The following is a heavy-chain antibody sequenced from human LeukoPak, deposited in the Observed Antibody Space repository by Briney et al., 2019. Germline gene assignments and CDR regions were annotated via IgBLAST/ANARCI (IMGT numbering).Heavy chain of an antibody. V-gene: IGHV3-30*04. CDR3: ARGAIFGVVITRSAFDI. CDR1: GFTFSSYA. J-gene: IGHJ3*02. CDR2: ISYDGSNK. D-gene: IGHD3-3*01. Sequence: GGSLRLSCAASGFTFSSYAMHWVRQAPGKGLEWVAVISYDGSNKYYADSVKGRFTISRDNSKNMLYLQMNSLRAEDTAVYYCARGAIFGVVITRSAFDIWGQGTMVTVSS.